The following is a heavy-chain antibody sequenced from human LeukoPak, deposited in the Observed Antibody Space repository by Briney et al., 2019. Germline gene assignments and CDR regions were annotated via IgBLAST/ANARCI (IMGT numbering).Heavy chain of an antibody. CDR3: AKDKVVTMIVVGISFDI. CDR1: GFTFSSYG. CDR2: ISGSGGST. Sequence: PGGSLRLSCAASGFTFSSYGMSWVRQAPGKGLEWVSAISGSGGSTYYADSVKGRFTISRDNSKNPLYLQINSLRAEYTAVYYCAKDKVVTMIVVGISFDIWGQGTMVTVSS. D-gene: IGHD3-22*01. V-gene: IGHV3-23*01. J-gene: IGHJ3*02.